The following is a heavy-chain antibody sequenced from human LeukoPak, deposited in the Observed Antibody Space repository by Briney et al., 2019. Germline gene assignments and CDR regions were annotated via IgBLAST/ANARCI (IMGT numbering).Heavy chain of an antibody. CDR1: GFTLTSYT. V-gene: IGHV3-21*01. Sequence: GGSLRLSCAASGFTLTSYTMNCVREAPGKGLEGVPFISSSSSYMYYADSVNGRFTISRDNARRSLFLQMNSLRAEDTAMYYCAISRYYSDSSAYYPDHWGQGTLVTLSS. D-gene: IGHD3-22*01. CDR2: ISSSSSYM. CDR3: AISRYYSDSSAYYPDH. J-gene: IGHJ4*02.